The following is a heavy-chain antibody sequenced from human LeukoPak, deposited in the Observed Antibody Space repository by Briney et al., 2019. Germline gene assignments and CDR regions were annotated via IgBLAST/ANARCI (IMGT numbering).Heavy chain of an antibody. CDR2: INHSGST. Sequence: SETLSLTCTVSGGSISSSSYYWGWIRQPPGKGLEWIGEINHSGSTNYNPSLKSRVTISVDTSKNQFSLKLSSVTAADTAVYYCARGKGNGYYYYYYMDVWGKGTTVTVSS. CDR1: GGSISSSSYY. J-gene: IGHJ6*03. CDR3: ARGKGNGYYYYYYMDV. V-gene: IGHV4-39*07.